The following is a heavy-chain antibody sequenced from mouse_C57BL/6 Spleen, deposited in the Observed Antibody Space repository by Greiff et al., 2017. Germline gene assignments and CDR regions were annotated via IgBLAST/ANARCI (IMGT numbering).Heavy chain of an antibody. V-gene: IGHV2-2*01. CDR1: GFSLTSYG. CDR3: ARMVTTIWYFDV. Sequence: QVQLKQSGPGLVQPSQSLSITCTVSGFSLTSYGVHWVRQSPGKGLEWLGVIWSGGSTDYNAAFISRLSISKDNSKSQVFFKMNSLQADDTAIYYCARMVTTIWYFDVWGTGTTVTVSS. CDR2: IWSGGST. D-gene: IGHD2-2*01. J-gene: IGHJ1*03.